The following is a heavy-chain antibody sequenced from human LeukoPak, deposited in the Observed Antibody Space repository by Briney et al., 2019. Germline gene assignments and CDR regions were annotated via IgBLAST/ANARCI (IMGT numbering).Heavy chain of an antibody. CDR1: GVSLRGFY. D-gene: IGHD3-10*01. Sequence: SETLSLICTVSGVSLRGFYWNCVRQPPRKGLEWVGHSPTGGSISSTPSLSSRVSFSMDTSKNQVSLRLNSVTATDTAVYYCARRRGGFGEGAFDYWGQGIPVTVST. CDR2: SPTGGSI. J-gene: IGHJ4*02. CDR3: ARRRGGFGEGAFDY. V-gene: IGHV4-4*08.